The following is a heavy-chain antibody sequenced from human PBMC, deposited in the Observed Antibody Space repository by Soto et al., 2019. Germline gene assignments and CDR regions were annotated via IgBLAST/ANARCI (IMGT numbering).Heavy chain of an antibody. CDR3: ARAREGYCTNGVCFFNWFDP. D-gene: IGHD2-8*01. Sequence: QVQLVQSGAEVKKPGSSVKVSCKASGGTFSSYAISWVRQAPGQGLEWMGGIIPIFGTANYAQKFQGRVTIPADESTSTAYMELSSLRSEDTAVYYCARAREGYCTNGVCFFNWFDPWGQGTLVTVSS. V-gene: IGHV1-69*01. CDR2: IIPIFGTA. CDR1: GGTFSSYA. J-gene: IGHJ5*02.